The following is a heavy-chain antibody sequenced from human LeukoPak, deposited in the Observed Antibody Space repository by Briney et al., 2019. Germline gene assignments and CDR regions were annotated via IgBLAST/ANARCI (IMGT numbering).Heavy chain of an antibody. CDR3: VLGRGWQPDY. D-gene: IGHD5-24*01. CDR2: THASRST. CDR1: GGSLEGHF. J-gene: IGHJ4*02. Sequence: SSETLSLTCSVSGGSLEGHFYNWVRQPPGKGLEWIGLTHASRSTIYNPSLKSRVSISVDTSKNQFSLTLTSVTAADTAVYFCVLGRGWQPDYWGQGILVTVSS. V-gene: IGHV4-59*11.